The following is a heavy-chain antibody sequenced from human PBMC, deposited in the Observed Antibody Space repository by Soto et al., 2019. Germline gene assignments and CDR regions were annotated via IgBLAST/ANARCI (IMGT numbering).Heavy chain of an antibody. V-gene: IGHV4-59*01. D-gene: IGHD3-22*01. Sequence: SETLSLTCTVSGGSISGYYWTWVRQPPGKGLEWSGSIYYSGSTNYNPSLKSRVTISVDTSKNQFSLKLSSVTAADTAVYYCARGLVVIMDDAFDIWGQGTMVTVSS. CDR2: IYYSGST. CDR1: GGSISGYY. J-gene: IGHJ3*02. CDR3: ARGLVVIMDDAFDI.